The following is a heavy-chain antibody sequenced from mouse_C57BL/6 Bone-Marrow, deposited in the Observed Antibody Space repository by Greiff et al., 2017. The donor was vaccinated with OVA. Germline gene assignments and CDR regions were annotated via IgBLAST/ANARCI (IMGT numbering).Heavy chain of an antibody. J-gene: IGHJ2*01. CDR3: AREDFDY. CDR2: ISDGGSYT. Sequence: EVKLVESGGGLVKPGGSLKLSCAASGFTFSSYAMSWVRQTPEKRLEWVATISDGGSYTYYPDNVKGRFTISRDNAKNNLYLQMSHLKSEDTAMYYCAREDFDYWGQGTTLTVSS. V-gene: IGHV5-4*01. CDR1: GFTFSSYA.